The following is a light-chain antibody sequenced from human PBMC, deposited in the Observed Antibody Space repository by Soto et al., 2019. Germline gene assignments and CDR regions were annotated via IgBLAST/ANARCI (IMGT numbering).Light chain of an antibody. CDR2: DVN. Sequence: QSALTQPASVSGSPGQSITISCTGTSSDVGYYNLVSWYQRHPGEAPKLLIYDVNKRPSGLSNRFSGSKSGNTASLTISGLQPEDEADYYCCSYAGSSWVFGGGTKVTVL. CDR1: SSDVGYYNL. J-gene: IGLJ3*02. CDR3: CSYAGSSWV. V-gene: IGLV2-23*02.